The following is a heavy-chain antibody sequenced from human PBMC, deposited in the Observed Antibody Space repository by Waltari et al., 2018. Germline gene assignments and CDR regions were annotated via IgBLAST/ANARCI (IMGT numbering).Heavy chain of an antibody. D-gene: IGHD6-19*01. Sequence: EVQLVESGGVVVQPGGSLRLSCAASGFTFDDYSFHWVRQAPGKGREWGSLSSWDVGSTYYADSVKGRFTISRDNSKNSLYLQMNSLRAEDTALYYCAKDSVAGAFDIWGQGTMVTVSS. CDR1: GFTFDDYS. CDR2: SSWDVGST. J-gene: IGHJ3*02. CDR3: AKDSVAGAFDI. V-gene: IGHV3-43D*04.